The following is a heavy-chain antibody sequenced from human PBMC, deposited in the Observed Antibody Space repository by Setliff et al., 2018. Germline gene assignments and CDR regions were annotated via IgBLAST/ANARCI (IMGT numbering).Heavy chain of an antibody. J-gene: IGHJ4*02. V-gene: IGHV1-69*13. D-gene: IGHD4-17*01. CDR2: IIPIFGTA. Sequence: SVKVSCKASGGTFSSYAISWVRQAPGQGLEWMGGIIPIFGTANYAQKFQGRVTITADESTSTAYMELSRLRSDDTAVYYCARQIDYGDFQYFDYWGQGTLVTVSS. CDR1: GGTFSSYA. CDR3: ARQIDYGDFQYFDY.